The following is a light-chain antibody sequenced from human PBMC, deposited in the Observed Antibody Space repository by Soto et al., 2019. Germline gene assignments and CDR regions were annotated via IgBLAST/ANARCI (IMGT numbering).Light chain of an antibody. CDR3: QQRSNWPYT. J-gene: IGKJ2*01. CDR1: QSVSSY. V-gene: IGKV3-11*01. CDR2: DAS. Sequence: EMVLTQSPATLSLSPGERATLSCRASQSVSSYLAWYQQKPGQAPRLLIYDASNRATGIPARFSGSGSGTDFTLAIISLEPEDFAVYYFQQRSNWPYTFGQWTKLEIK.